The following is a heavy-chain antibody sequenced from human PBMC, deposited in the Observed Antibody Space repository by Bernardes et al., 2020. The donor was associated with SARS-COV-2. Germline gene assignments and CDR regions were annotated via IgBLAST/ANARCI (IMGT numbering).Heavy chain of an antibody. CDR2: INHSGRT. CDR1: GGSFSGYY. J-gene: IGHJ4*02. D-gene: IGHD2-2*01. CDR3: ARGSIPAAIDY. V-gene: IGHV4-34*01. Sequence: SETLSLTCAVYGGSFSGYYWSWIRQPPGKGLEWIGEINHSGRTHYNPSLKSRVTISVDTSKNQFSLKLSSVTAADTAVYYCARGSIPAAIDYWGQGTLVTVSS.